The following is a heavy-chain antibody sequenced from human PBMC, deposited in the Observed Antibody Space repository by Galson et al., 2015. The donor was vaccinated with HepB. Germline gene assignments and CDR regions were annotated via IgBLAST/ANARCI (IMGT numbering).Heavy chain of an antibody. V-gene: IGHV4-59*01. CDR1: GGSISSYY. CDR2: IYYSGST. CDR3: AREPPDGGSYLGAFDI. J-gene: IGHJ3*02. D-gene: IGHD1-26*01. Sequence: LSLTCTVSGGSISSYYWSWIRQPPGKGLEWVGYIYYSGSTNYNPSLKSRVTISVDTSKNQFSLKLSSVTAADTAVYYCAREPPDGGSYLGAFDIWGQGTMVTVSS.